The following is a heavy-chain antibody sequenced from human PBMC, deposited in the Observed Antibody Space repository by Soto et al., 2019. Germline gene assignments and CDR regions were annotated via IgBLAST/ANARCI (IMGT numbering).Heavy chain of an antibody. CDR3: ARELPPDL. V-gene: IGHV3-53*01. J-gene: IGHJ5*02. Sequence: EVQVVESGGGLIQPGGSLRLSCAASGFTVSSNYMTWVRQAPGKGLEWVSILWSAGLTYYADSVKGRFTISRDNSKNTLYLQMTSLRAEDSAVYYCARELPPDLWGQATLVTVSS. D-gene: IGHD2-15*01. CDR2: LWSAGLT. CDR1: GFTVSSNY.